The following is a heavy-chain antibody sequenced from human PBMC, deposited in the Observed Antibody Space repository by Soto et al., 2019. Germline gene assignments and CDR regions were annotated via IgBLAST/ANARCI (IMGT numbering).Heavy chain of an antibody. D-gene: IGHD2-2*01. CDR1: GDSVSSNSAA. CDR3: AREGVCSSTSCTPPQDY. V-gene: IGHV6-1*01. CDR2: TYYRSKWYN. Sequence: QVPLQQSGPGLVKPSQTLSLTCAISGDSVSSNSAAWNWIRQSPSRGLEWLGRTYYRSKWYNDYAVSVKSRITINPDTSKNQFSLQLNSVTPEDTAVYYCAREGVCSSTSCTPPQDYWGQGTLVTVSS. J-gene: IGHJ4*02.